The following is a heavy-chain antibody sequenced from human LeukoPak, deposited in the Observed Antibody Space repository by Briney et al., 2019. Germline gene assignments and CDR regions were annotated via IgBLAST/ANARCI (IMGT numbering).Heavy chain of an antibody. CDR3: AREGGSWGEGYIDY. CDR1: GFTFSDYY. CDR2: ITSSGNTI. D-gene: IGHD1-26*01. V-gene: IGHV3-11*01. Sequence: GGSLRLSCAASGFTFSDYYMSWIRQVPGKGLEWVSYITSSGNTIYYADSVKGRFTISRDIPENSVYLQMNSLRAEDTAVYYCAREGGSWGEGYIDYWGQGTLVTVSS. J-gene: IGHJ4*02.